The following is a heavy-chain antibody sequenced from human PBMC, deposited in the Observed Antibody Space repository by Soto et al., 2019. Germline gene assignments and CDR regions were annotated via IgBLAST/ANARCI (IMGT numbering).Heavy chain of an antibody. Sequence: PXGSLRLSCAATGXTLRTTWMSWVRQAPGKGLELVSSFSGSGDDTLYADSLNGRFTISRDNSKNTVYLQMNSLRAEDTALYYCAGQGGYYYLGQGTLGPVS. CDR1: GXTLRTTW. J-gene: IGHJ4*02. CDR3: AGQGGYYY. V-gene: IGHV3-23*01. D-gene: IGHD5-12*01. CDR2: FSGSGDDT.